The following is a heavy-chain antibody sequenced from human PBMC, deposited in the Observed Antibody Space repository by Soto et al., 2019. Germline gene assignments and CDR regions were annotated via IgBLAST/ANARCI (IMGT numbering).Heavy chain of an antibody. CDR3: ARGDSTVSSVFDY. J-gene: IGHJ4*02. Sequence: PSETLSLTCTVSGGPFSSGGYYWSWIRQAPVKGLEWIGYIYQNGDTSYNPSLRSRLTISADTSKTQFSLKLSSVTAADTAVYYCARGDSTVSSVFDYWGQGMLVTVSS. CDR2: IYQNGDT. CDR1: GGPFSSGGYY. D-gene: IGHD4-17*01. V-gene: IGHV4-30-2*05.